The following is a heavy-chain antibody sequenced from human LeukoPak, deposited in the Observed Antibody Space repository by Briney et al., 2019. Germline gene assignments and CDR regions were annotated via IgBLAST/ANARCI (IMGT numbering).Heavy chain of an antibody. D-gene: IGHD3-22*01. CDR1: GLTVSSNY. J-gene: IGHJ4*02. V-gene: IGHV3-53*01. Sequence: GGSLRLSCAASGLTVSSNYMTWVRQAPGKGLEWVSVVYTGGSTYSADSVKGRFTISRDNAKNTLFLQMNSLRAEDTAVYYCARISSDSISYYDHWGQGTLVTVSS. CDR2: VYTGGST. CDR3: ARISSDSISYYDH.